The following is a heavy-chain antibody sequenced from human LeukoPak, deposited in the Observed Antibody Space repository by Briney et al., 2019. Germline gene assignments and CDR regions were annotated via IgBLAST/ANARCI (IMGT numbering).Heavy chain of an antibody. V-gene: IGHV1-18*01. CDR3: ARDLYYDFWSGHLSPPEDAFDI. J-gene: IGHJ3*02. D-gene: IGHD3-3*01. CDR2: ISAYNGNT. Sequence: GASVKVSCKASGYTFTSYGISWVRQAPGQGLEWMGWISAYNGNTNYAQKLQGRVTMTTDTSTSTAYMELRSLRSDDTAVYYCARDLYYDFWSGHLSPPEDAFDIWGQGTMVTVSS. CDR1: GYTFTSYG.